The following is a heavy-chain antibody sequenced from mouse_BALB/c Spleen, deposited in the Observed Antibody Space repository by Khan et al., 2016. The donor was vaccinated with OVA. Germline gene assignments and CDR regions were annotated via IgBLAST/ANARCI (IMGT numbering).Heavy chain of an antibody. J-gene: IGHJ3*01. CDR2: IDPFSGDT. CDR1: GYSFTTYY. Sequence: VQLQQSGPELMKPGTSVKISCKASGYSFTTYYIHWVMQSHGKSLEWIGYIDPFSGDTTFNQKFKGKATLTVDKSSSTAYIHLSNLTAEDSAIYYCTRHGYVAWFTYWGQGTLVTVSA. CDR3: TRHGYVAWFTY. V-gene: IGHV1S135*01. D-gene: IGHD2-2*01.